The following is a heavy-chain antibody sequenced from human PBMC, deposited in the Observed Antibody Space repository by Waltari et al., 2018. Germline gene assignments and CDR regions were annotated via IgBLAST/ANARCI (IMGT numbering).Heavy chain of an antibody. CDR1: GGFVNTLY. CDR3: ARGRGLQGFNFYYDMDV. D-gene: IGHD4-4*01. V-gene: IGHV4-4*07. J-gene: IGHJ6*03. Sequence: QVHLQESGPGRLKPSETLSLPCTVSGGFVNTLYWSWIRRPAGKGREWIGRVFSSGSTNYNSSLNSRVTMSVDTSKNQISLKLTSVTAAETGIYYCARGRGLQGFNFYYDMDVWGKGSAVTVSS. CDR2: VFSSGST.